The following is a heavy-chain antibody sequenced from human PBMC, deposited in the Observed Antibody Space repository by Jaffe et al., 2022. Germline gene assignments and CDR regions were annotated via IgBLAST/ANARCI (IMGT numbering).Heavy chain of an antibody. J-gene: IGHJ3*02. V-gene: IGHV3-15*01. Sequence: EVQLVESGGGLVKPGGSLRLSCAASGFTFSNAWMSWVRQAPGKGLEWVGRIKSKTDGGTTDYAAPVKGRFTISRDDSKNTLYLQMNSLKTEDTAVYYCTTETVPYYDFWSGYVRPARAPPHFYIWGQGTMVTVSS. CDR3: TTETVPYYDFWSGYVRPARAPPHFYI. CDR2: IKSKTDGGTT. CDR1: GFTFSNAW. D-gene: IGHD3-3*01.